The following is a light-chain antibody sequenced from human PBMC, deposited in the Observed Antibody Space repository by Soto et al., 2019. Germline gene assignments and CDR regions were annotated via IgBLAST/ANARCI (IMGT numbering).Light chain of an antibody. CDR1: QDISSN. J-gene: IGKJ5*01. Sequence: DIQMTQSPSSLSASVGDRVTITCRASQDISSNLAWFQQKPGKAPRSLIYAASRLHSGVPSKFRGSESGTDFTLTISSLQAEDFAVYYCQQYNSYPLTFGQGTRLE. V-gene: IGKV1-16*02. CDR2: AAS. CDR3: QQYNSYPLT.